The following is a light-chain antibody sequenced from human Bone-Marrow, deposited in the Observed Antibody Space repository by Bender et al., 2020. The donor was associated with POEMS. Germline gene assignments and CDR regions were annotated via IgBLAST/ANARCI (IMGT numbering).Light chain of an antibody. CDR3: QAWDGSTAV. V-gene: IGLV3-27*01. CDR1: ILAKKY. Sequence: SYELTQPPSVSVSPGQTARITCSGDILAKKYARWFQQKPGQAPVLVIYKDTGRPSGIPERFSGSSSGTTVTLTISGAQVEDEADYYCQAWDGSTAVFGGGTKLTVL. J-gene: IGLJ3*02. CDR2: KDT.